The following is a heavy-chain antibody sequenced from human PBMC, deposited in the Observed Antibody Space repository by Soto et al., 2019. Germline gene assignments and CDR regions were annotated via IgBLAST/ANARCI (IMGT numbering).Heavy chain of an antibody. V-gene: IGHV4-30-2*01. Sequence: QLQLQESGSGLVKPSQTLSLTCAVSGGSISSGGYSWSWIRQPPGKGQQWIGYIYHSGSTYYNPSLKSRVTISVDGSKNQFSLKLSSVTAADTAVYYCARAGGLGAVAVDYWGQGTLVTVSS. CDR2: IYHSGST. D-gene: IGHD6-19*01. CDR3: ARAGGLGAVAVDY. J-gene: IGHJ4*02. CDR1: GGSISSGGYS.